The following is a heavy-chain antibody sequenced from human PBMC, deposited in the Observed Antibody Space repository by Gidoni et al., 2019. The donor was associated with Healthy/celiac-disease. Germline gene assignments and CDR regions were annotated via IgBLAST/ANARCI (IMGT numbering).Heavy chain of an antibody. D-gene: IGHD5-18*01. CDR3: ARDRTNSYGPDAFDI. J-gene: IGHJ3*02. Sequence: QVQLLQSGAEVKKPGASVQVSCTASGYTFTSYDINWVRPATGQGLEWMGWMNPNSGNTGYAQKFQGRVTMTRNTSISTAYMALSSLRSEDTAVYYCARDRTNSYGPDAFDIWGQVTMVTVSS. CDR2: MNPNSGNT. V-gene: IGHV1-8*01. CDR1: GYTFTSYD.